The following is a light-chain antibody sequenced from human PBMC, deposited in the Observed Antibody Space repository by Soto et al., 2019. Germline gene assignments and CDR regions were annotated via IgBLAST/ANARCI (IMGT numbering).Light chain of an antibody. V-gene: IGKV1-5*03. J-gene: IGKJ1*01. CDR1: QTISSW. CDR3: QHYNSYSEA. CDR2: KAS. Sequence: IHMTRSPATLSGSVLYRVTITFLASQTISSWLAWYQQKPGKPPNLLIYKASTLGSGVPSRFSGSGSGTEFTLTISSLQPDDFATYYCQHYNSYSEAFGQGTKVDI.